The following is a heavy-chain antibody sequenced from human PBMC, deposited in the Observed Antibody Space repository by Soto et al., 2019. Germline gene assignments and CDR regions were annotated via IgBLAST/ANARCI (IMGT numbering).Heavy chain of an antibody. CDR2: IYYSGST. CDR3: ARHTYYDFWSGYYPHNWFDP. J-gene: IGHJ5*02. Sequence: QLQLQESGPGLVKPSETLSLTCTVSGGSISSSSYYWGWIRQPPGKGLEWIGSIYYSGSTYYNPSLKSRVTISVDTSKNQFSLKLSSVTAADTAVYYCARHTYYDFWSGYYPHNWFDPWGQGTLVTVSS. V-gene: IGHV4-39*01. CDR1: GGSISSSSYY. D-gene: IGHD3-3*01.